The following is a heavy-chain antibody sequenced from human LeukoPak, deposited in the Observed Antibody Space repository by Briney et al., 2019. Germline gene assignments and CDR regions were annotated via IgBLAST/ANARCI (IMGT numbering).Heavy chain of an antibody. J-gene: IGHJ5*02. CDR1: GGSISSGGYF. D-gene: IGHD2-2*01. CDR3: ARGPPNTDTYCDTTSCQNCVDP. CDR2: IYYTGST. V-gene: IGHV4-31*03. Sequence: SETLSLTCTVSGGSISSGGYFWTWIRQRPGKGLEGIGHIYYTGSTYYNPSLKSRVTIRVEKTKNKFSLKLKSVTSADTAVYYCARGPPNTDTYCDTTSCQNCVDPWGQGTLVTVSS.